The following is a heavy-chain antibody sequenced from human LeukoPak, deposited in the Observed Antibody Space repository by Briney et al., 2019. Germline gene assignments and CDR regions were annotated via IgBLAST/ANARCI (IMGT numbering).Heavy chain of an antibody. J-gene: IGHJ4*02. D-gene: IGHD2-21*01. CDR2: IYHSGST. V-gene: IGHV4-38-2*02. Sequence: KPSETLSLTCTVCGYSISSGYYWGWIRQPPGKGLEWIGSIYHSGSTYYNPSLKSRVTISVDTSKNQFSLKLSSVTAADTAVYYCARDRAIVVVIARGIDYWGQGTLVTVSS. CDR1: GYSISSGYY. CDR3: ARDRAIVVVIARGIDY.